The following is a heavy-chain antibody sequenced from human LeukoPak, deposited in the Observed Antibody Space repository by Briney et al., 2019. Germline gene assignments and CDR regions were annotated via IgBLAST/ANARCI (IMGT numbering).Heavy chain of an antibody. J-gene: IGHJ4*02. V-gene: IGHV3-23*01. CDR2: ISGSGGST. CDR3: AKDPGGIVVPRGY. CDR1: GFPFSSYA. D-gene: IGHD2-2*01. Sequence: PGGSLRLSCAASGFPFSSYAMSWVRQAPGKGLEWVSAISGSGGSTYYADFVKGRFTISRDNSKNTLYLQMNSLRAEDTAVYYCAKDPGGIVVPRGYWGQGTLVTVSS.